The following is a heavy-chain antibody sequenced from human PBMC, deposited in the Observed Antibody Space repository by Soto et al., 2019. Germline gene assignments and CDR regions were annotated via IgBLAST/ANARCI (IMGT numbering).Heavy chain of an antibody. Sequence: PGGSLGLSCAASGFTFSSYAMHWVSQAPGKGLEWVAVISYDGSNKYYADSVKGRFTISRDNSKNTLYLQMNSLRAEDMAVYYCARSSGSRDGYNSYYFDYWGQGTLVTVSS. D-gene: IGHD5-12*01. V-gene: IGHV3-30-3*01. CDR2: ISYDGSNK. CDR3: ARSSGSRDGYNSYYFDY. CDR1: GFTFSSYA. J-gene: IGHJ4*02.